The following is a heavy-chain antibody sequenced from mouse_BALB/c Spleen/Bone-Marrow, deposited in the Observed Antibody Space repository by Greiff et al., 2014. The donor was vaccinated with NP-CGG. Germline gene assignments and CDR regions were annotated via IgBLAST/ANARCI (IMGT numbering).Heavy chain of an antibody. CDR2: INSNGGST. CDR1: GFTFSGYG. CDR3: GIRNAMDY. J-gene: IGHJ4*01. V-gene: IGHV5-6-3*01. Sequence: EVQVVESGGGLVQPGGSLKLSCAASGFTFSGYGMSWVRQTPDKRLELVATINSNGGSTYYPDSVKGRFTISRDNAKNTLYLQMSSLKSEDTAMYYCGIRNAMDYWGQGTSVTVSS.